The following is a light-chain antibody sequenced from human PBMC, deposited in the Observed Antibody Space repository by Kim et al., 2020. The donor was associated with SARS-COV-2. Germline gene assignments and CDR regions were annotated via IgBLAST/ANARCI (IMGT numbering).Light chain of an antibody. J-gene: IGKJ1*01. CDR3: QQSYCTPWT. CDR1: QSISSY. CDR2: AAS. Sequence: DIQMTQSPSSLSASVGDRVTITCRASQSISSYLNWYQQKPGKAPKLLIYAASSLQSGVPSRFSGSGSGTDFTLTISSLQPEDFATYYCQQSYCTPWTFGQGTKVYIK. V-gene: IGKV1-39*01.